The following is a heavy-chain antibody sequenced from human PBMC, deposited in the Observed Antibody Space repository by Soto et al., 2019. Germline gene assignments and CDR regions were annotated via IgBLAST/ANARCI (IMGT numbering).Heavy chain of an antibody. Sequence: WASLKVSCKASGYTFTSYAMHWVRQAPGQRLEWMGWINAGNGNTKYSQKFQGRVTITRDTSASTAYMELSSLRSEDTAVYYCARGLLVVVIIGAGDAFDIWGQGTMVAVSS. CDR1: GYTFTSYA. J-gene: IGHJ3*02. CDR2: INAGNGNT. D-gene: IGHD3-22*01. V-gene: IGHV1-3*01. CDR3: ARGLLVVVIIGAGDAFDI.